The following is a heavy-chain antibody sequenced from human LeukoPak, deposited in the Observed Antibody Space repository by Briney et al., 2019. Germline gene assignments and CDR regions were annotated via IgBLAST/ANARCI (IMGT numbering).Heavy chain of an antibody. CDR1: GFTFTSYA. V-gene: IGHV3-23*01. CDR3: AKPRAMTTGVGRYFDL. D-gene: IGHD1-1*01. J-gene: IGHJ2*01. CDR2: ISGGGEDT. Sequence: GGSLRLSCAASGFTFTSYAMSWIRQAPGKGLEWVSAISGGGEDTYYPDSVKGRYTISRDNSKNTLYLQMNSLRAEDTAIYYCAKPRAMTTGVGRYFDLWGRGTLVTVSS.